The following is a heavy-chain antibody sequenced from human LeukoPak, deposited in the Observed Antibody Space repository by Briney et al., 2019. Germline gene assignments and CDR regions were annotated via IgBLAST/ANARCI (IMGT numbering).Heavy chain of an antibody. J-gene: IGHJ4*02. D-gene: IGHD6-19*01. CDR3: AKDLGIAVAGTFDY. CDR1: GFTFSSYA. CDR2: ISGSGGST. Sequence: GGSLRLSCAASGFTFSSYAMSWVRQAPGKGLEWVSAISGSGGSTYYADSVKGRFTISRDNSKNALYLQMNSLRAEDTAVYYCAKDLGIAVAGTFDYWGQGTLVTVSS. V-gene: IGHV3-23*01.